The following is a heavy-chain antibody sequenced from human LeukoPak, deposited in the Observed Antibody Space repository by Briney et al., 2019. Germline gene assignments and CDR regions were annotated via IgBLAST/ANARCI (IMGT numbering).Heavy chain of an antibody. V-gene: IGHV3-30*11. D-gene: IGHD3-10*01. CDR3: VRDQPYGSGDNYFDY. Sequence: GRSLRLSSAPSVFTSSSYAMQSVREAPGGGRWRGAVISYDGSNKYYAESVKGGFTISRDNSKNTLYLQMNSLRAEDRAVCYCVRDQPYGSGDNYFDYWLQGTLLTVSS. CDR1: VFTSSSYA. J-gene: IGHJ4*02. CDR2: ISYDGSNK.